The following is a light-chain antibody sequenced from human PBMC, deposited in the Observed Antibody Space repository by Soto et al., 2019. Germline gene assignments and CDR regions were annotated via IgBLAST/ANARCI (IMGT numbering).Light chain of an antibody. J-gene: IGLJ2*01. CDR3: SSFAGSPVV. CDR1: SSDVGEENY. V-gene: IGLV2-11*02. CDR2: EVS. Sequence: QSALTQPRSVSGSPGQSVTISCTGTSSDVGEENYVSWYQQHPGKVPKLILYEVSKRPAGVPHRFSGSRSGDTASLTVSGLQAEDDADYSCSSFAGSPVVFGGGTKLTVL.